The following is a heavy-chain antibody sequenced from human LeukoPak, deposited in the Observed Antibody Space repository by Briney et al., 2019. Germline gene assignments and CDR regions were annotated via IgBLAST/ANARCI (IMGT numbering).Heavy chain of an antibody. D-gene: IGHD2-15*01. CDR3: ARGGTYCSGGSCYPEYFQH. V-gene: IGHV3-21*01. CDR2: ISSSSSYI. CDR1: GFTFSSYS. J-gene: IGHJ1*01. Sequence: GGSLRLSCAASGFTFSSYSMNWVRQAPGKGLEWVSSISSSSSYIYYADSVKGRFTISRDNSKNTLDLQMNSLRAEDTVVYYCARGGTYCSGGSCYPEYFQHWGQGTLVTVSS.